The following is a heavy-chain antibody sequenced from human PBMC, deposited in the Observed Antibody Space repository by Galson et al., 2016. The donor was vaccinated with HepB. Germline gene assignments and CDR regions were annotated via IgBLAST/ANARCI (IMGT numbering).Heavy chain of an antibody. J-gene: IGHJ4*01. Sequence: SETLSLTCNVSGGFVSDFYWSWIRQPPGKGMEWIGHIYYHGGTKYNPSLQSRATVSFDTSKNQISMTLTSVGPTDAAVYYCAGARGNWNRFDFWGQGALVTVS. V-gene: IGHV4-59*02. CDR1: GGFVSDFY. CDR2: IYYHGGT. CDR3: AGARGNWNRFDF. D-gene: IGHD1-20*01.